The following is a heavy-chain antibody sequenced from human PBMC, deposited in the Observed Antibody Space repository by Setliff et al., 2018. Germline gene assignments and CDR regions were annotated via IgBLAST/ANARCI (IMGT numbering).Heavy chain of an antibody. D-gene: IGHD7-27*01. CDR2: INPSGGLT. V-gene: IGHV1-46*03. J-gene: IGHJ3*02. CDR1: GYTLSKYY. Sequence: ASVKVSCKASGYTLSKYYMHWVRQAPGQGLEWMGIINPSGGLTKYAQKFQGRVTMTRDTSTSTVYMELSSLRSEDTAVYYCARDPTGSHLTANAFDIWGQGTMVTVSS. CDR3: ARDPTGSHLTANAFDI.